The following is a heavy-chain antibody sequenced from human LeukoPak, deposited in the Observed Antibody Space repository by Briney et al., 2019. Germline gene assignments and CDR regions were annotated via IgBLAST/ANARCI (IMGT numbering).Heavy chain of an antibody. V-gene: IGHV4-61*01. CDR3: ARSWPYFDY. CDR2: IYYSGST. CDR1: GGSVSSGSYY. Sequence: SETLSLTCTVSGGSVSSGSYYWSSIRQPPGKGLEWIGYIYYSGSTNYHPSLKSRVTISIDMSQNQFSLKLRSVTAADTAVYYCARSWPYFDYWGQGTLVTVSS. J-gene: IGHJ4*02.